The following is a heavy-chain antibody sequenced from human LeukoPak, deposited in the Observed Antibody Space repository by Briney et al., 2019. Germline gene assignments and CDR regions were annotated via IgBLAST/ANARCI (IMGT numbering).Heavy chain of an antibody. CDR3: ARAAYHNSGYLTL. Sequence: GGSLRLSCAASGFTFSSYAMSWVRQAPGKGLEWVSAISGSGGSTYYADSVKGRFTISRDNAKNTLYLQMNSLRAEDTAVYYCARAAYHNSGYLTLWGQGTLVTVSS. J-gene: IGHJ1*01. CDR1: GFTFSSYA. D-gene: IGHD3-22*01. V-gene: IGHV3-23*01. CDR2: ISGSGGST.